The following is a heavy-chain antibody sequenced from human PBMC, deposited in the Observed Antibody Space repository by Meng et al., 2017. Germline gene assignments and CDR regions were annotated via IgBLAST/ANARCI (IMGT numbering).Heavy chain of an antibody. V-gene: IGHV1-8*01. D-gene: IGHD4-23*01. J-gene: IGHJ4*02. CDR3: VRAFNGGNSDY. CDR2: MNASSGNT. Sequence: QVQSVQSVGEVNKGEAPGKVSWKASGDTFTEYDINWGRQAPGLGLELMGWMNASSGNTAYAQKFQGRVSMTRSTSITTAYMELTGLRSDDTAVYFCVRAFNGGNSDYWGQGTLVTVSS. CDR1: GDTFTEYD.